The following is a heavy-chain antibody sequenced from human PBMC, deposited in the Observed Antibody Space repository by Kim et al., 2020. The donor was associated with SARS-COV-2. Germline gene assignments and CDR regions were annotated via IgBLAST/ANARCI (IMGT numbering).Heavy chain of an antibody. D-gene: IGHD3-10*01. Sequence: SETLSLTCTVSGGSISSYYWSWIRQPPGKGLEWIGYIYYSGSTNYNPSLKSRVTISVDTSTNQFSLKLSSVTAADTAVYYCAGYLVGGSGCDSNLFGYYYYGMDVWGQGTTGTVSS. J-gene: IGHJ6*02. CDR1: GGSISSYY. CDR3: AGYLVGGSGCDSNLFGYYYYGMDV. CDR2: IYYSGST. V-gene: IGHV4-59*01.